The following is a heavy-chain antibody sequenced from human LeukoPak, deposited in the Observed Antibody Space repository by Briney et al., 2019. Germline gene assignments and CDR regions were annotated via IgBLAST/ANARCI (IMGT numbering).Heavy chain of an antibody. CDR1: GFTFSNYG. Sequence: GRSLRLSCAASGFTFSNYGMHWVRQAPGKGLEWVALISYDVNNKYYSDSMKGRFTISRDNSKNTLYLQMNSLRAEDTAVYYCAKDIDYGGANWGQGTLVIVSS. CDR3: AKDIDYGGAN. CDR2: ISYDVNNK. D-gene: IGHD4-23*01. V-gene: IGHV3-30*18. J-gene: IGHJ4*02.